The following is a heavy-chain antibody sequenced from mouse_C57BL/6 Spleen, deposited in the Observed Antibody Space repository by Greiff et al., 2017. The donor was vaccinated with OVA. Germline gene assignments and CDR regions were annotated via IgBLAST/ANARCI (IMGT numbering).Heavy chain of an antibody. D-gene: IGHD1-1*01. Sequence: QVQLKESGAELVRPGASVTLSCKASGYTFTDYEMHWVKQTPVHGLEWIGSIDPETGGTAYNQKFKGKAILTADKSSSTAYMELRSLTSEDSAVYYCTRFDYYGSSPGYFDYWGQGTTLTVSS. CDR3: TRFDYYGSSPGYFDY. CDR2: IDPETGGT. V-gene: IGHV1-15*01. J-gene: IGHJ2*01. CDR1: GYTFTDYE.